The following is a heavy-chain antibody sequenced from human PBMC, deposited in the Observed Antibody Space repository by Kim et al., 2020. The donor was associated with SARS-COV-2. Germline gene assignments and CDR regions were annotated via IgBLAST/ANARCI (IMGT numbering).Heavy chain of an antibody. Sequence: GSATFYADSVKGRLSIYRDSSKNTLYLQMNSLRVEDTAVYYCARDDWFDPWGQGTLVTVSS. J-gene: IGHJ5*02. CDR2: GSAT. V-gene: IGHV3-66*01. CDR3: ARDDWFDP.